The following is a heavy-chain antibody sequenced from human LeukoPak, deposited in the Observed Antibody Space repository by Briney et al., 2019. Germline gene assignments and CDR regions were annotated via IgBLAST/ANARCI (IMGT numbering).Heavy chain of an antibody. CDR2: ISSSSSTI. D-gene: IGHD3-22*01. J-gene: IGHJ6*03. CDR1: GFTFSSYS. Sequence: PGGSLRLSCAASGFTFSSYSMNWVRQAPGKGLEWVSYISSSSSTIYYADSVKGRFTISRDNAKNSLYLQMNSLRAEDTAVYYCARGPPTYYYDSSGYYRGYYYYYYMDVWGKGTTVTISS. V-gene: IGHV3-48*04. CDR3: ARGPPTYYYDSSGYYRGYYYYYYMDV.